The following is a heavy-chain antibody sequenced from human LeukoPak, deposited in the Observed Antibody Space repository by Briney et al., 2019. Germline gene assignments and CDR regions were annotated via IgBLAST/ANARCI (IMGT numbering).Heavy chain of an antibody. Sequence: GGSLRLSCTTSGFAFDDFAMSWVRQPAGKGLEWVGFIRRRAYGGAAEYAASVEGRFIISRDDSKGIAYLQMNSLKIEDTAVYYCSRNGLVDFDYWGQGSRVIVSP. CDR1: GFAFDDFA. J-gene: IGHJ4*02. V-gene: IGHV3-49*04. CDR2: IRRRAYGGAA. CDR3: SRNGLVDFDY.